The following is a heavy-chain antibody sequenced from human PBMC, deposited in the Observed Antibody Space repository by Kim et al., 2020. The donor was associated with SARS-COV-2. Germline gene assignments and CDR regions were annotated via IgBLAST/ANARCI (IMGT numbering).Heavy chain of an antibody. Sequence: ASVKVSCKASGYTFTSYGISWVRQAPGQGLEWMGWISAYNGNTNYAQKLQGRVTMTTDTSTSTAYMELRSLRSDDTAVYYCARDSTGYSSSWYLGFGAFDIWGQGTMVTVSS. D-gene: IGHD6-13*01. J-gene: IGHJ3*02. V-gene: IGHV1-18*04. CDR2: ISAYNGNT. CDR3: ARDSTGYSSSWYLGFGAFDI. CDR1: GYTFTSYG.